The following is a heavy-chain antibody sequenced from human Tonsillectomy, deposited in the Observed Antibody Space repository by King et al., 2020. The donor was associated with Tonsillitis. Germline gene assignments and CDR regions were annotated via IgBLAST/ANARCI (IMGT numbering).Heavy chain of an antibody. Sequence: ITLKESGPTLVKPTQTLTLTCTFSGFSLSTSGVGVGWIRQPPGKALEWLALIYWDDDKHYSPSLKTRLTITKDTSKNQVVLTMTNMDPVDTATYYCAHPGYSDIWDVFGDWLDPWGQGTLVTVSS. V-gene: IGHV2-5*02. CDR2: IYWDDDK. CDR3: AHPGYSDIWDVFGDWLDP. D-gene: IGHD6-13*01. CDR1: GFSLSTSGVG. J-gene: IGHJ5*02.